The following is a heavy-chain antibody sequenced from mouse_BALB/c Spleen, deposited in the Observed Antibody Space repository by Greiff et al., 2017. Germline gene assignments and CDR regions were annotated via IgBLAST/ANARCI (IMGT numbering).Heavy chain of an antibody. CDR3: ARGAYGNYWFAY. V-gene: IGHV14-3*02. CDR1: GFNIKDTY. J-gene: IGHJ3*01. Sequence: EVQLQQSGAELVKPGASVKLSCTASGFNIKDTYMHWVKQRPEQGLEWIGRIDPANGNTKYDPKFQGKATITADTSSNTAYLQLSSLTSEDTAVYYCARGAYGNYWFAYWGQGTLVTVSA. CDR2: IDPANGNT. D-gene: IGHD2-1*01.